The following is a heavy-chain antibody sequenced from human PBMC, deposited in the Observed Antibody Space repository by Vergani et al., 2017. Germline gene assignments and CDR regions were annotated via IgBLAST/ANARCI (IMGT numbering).Heavy chain of an antibody. Sequence: QVQLVESGGGVVQPGRSLRLSCAASGFTFSSYAMIWIRQAPGKGLEWVSYIGSSGSTIYYADSVKGRFTISRDNAKNSLYLQMNSLRAEDTAVYYCAREVVLNFHYYMDVWGKGP. CDR1: GFTFSSYA. J-gene: IGHJ6*03. CDR2: IGSSGSTI. CDR3: AREVVLNFHYYMDV. V-gene: IGHV3-11*01. D-gene: IGHD2-15*01.